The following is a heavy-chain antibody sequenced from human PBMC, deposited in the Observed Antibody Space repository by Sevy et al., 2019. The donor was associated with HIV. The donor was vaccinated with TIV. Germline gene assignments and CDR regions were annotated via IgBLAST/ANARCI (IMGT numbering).Heavy chain of an antibody. CDR2: IFGNGDVSISFGNGDVT. D-gene: IGHD3-22*01. CDR3: AGGRDDSSGSFDAFDI. Sequence: GESLKISCAASGFTFNNYAMNWVRQAPGKGLEWVSTIFGNGDVSISFGNGDVTYYADSVRGRFTISRDSSKNTLYLQMNRLIAEDTALDYCAGGRDDSSGSFDAFDIWGQGTMVTVSS. CDR1: GFTFNNYA. V-gene: IGHV3-23*01. J-gene: IGHJ3*02.